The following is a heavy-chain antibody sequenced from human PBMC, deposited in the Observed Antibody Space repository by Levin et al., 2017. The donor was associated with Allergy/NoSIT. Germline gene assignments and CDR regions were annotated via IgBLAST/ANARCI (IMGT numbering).Heavy chain of an antibody. D-gene: IGHD4-11*01. V-gene: IGHV3-30-3*01. CDR2: ISYDGSNK. J-gene: IGHJ6*02. CDR1: GFTFIGYA. CDR3: ARDYSNYYYYYAMDV. Sequence: GGSLRLSCAASGFTFIGYAMHWVRQAPGKGLEWVALISYDGSNKYYADSVKGRFTVSRDNTKYTLYLQMNSLRAEDTAVYYGARDYSNYYYYYAMDVWGQGTTVTVSS.